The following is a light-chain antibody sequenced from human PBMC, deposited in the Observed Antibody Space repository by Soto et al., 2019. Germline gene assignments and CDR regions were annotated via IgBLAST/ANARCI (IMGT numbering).Light chain of an antibody. CDR2: KAS. CDR1: QSISSW. J-gene: IGKJ1*01. V-gene: IGKV1-5*03. CDR3: QQYNSSPA. Sequence: DIQMTQSPSTLSASVGDRVTITCRASQSISSWLAWYQQKPGKAPKLLIYKASSLESGVPSRFSGSGSGTEFTLTISLLQPDDFATYYCQQYNSSPAVGQGTKVEIK.